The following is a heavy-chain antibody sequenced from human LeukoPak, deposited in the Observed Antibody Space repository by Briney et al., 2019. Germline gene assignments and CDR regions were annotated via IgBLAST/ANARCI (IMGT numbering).Heavy chain of an antibody. V-gene: IGHV3-21*01. CDR3: ARDWNYFSC. Sequence: PGGSLRFSCAASGFTFSSYSMNWVRQAPGKGLEWVSSISSSSGSIYYADSVKGRFTISRDNAKNSVYLQMNSLRAEDTAVYYCARDWNYFSCWGQGTLVTVSS. CDR2: ISSSSGSI. J-gene: IGHJ4*02. D-gene: IGHD1-1*01. CDR1: GFTFSSYS.